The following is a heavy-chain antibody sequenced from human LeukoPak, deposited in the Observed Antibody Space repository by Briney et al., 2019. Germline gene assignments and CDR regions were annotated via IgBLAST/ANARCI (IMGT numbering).Heavy chain of an antibody. CDR1: GFTFSNTW. D-gene: IGHD3-10*01. CDR2: IKSRAHGGTT. CDR3: TTNGYYASGSHDY. Sequence: GGSLRLSCAASGFTFSNTWMTWVRQAPGKGLEWVGRIKSRAHGGTTDYAAPVKGSFTISRDDSKNTLYLQMNSLKTEDTAVYYCTTNGYYASGSHDYWGQGTLVTVSS. V-gene: IGHV3-15*01. J-gene: IGHJ4*02.